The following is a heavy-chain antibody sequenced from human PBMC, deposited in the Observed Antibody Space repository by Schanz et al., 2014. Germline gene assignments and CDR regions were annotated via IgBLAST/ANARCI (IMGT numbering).Heavy chain of an antibody. CDR1: GFTFSNYA. CDR3: ARDLNRCGGDCYSG. CDR2: ISNSGTTI. Sequence: EVQLVESGGGVVQPGRSRRLSCAASGFTFSNYAMHWVRQAPGKGLEWVSYISNSGTTIYYADSVKGRFTISRDNAKNSLYLQMNSLRAEDTAVYYCARDLNRCGGDCYSGWGQGTLVTVSS. V-gene: IGHV3-48*03. D-gene: IGHD2-21*02. J-gene: IGHJ4*02.